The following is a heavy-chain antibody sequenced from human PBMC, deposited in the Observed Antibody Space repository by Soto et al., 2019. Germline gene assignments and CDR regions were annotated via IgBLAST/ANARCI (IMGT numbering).Heavy chain of an antibody. CDR2: IYYSGST. D-gene: IGHD3-22*01. CDR1: GGSVSSGSYY. Sequence: WETLSLTCTVSGGSVSSGSYYWSWIRQPPGKGLEWIGYIYYSGSTNYNPSLKSRVTISVDTSKNQFSLKLSSVTAADTAVYYCARDRRYYDSSGHNWFDPWGQGTLVTVSS. J-gene: IGHJ5*02. V-gene: IGHV4-61*01. CDR3: ARDRRYYDSSGHNWFDP.